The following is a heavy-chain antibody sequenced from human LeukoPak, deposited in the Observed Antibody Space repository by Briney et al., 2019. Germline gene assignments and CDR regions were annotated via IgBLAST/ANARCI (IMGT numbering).Heavy chain of an antibody. CDR1: GGSISSYY. Sequence: PSETLSLTCTVSGGSISSYYWSWIRQPPGKGLEWIGYIYYSGSTNYNPSLKSRVTISVDTSKNQFSLKLSSVTAADTAAYYCARDHCSGGSCSLDYWGQGTLVTVSS. CDR2: IYYSGST. D-gene: IGHD2-15*01. J-gene: IGHJ4*02. CDR3: ARDHCSGGSCSLDY. V-gene: IGHV4-59*01.